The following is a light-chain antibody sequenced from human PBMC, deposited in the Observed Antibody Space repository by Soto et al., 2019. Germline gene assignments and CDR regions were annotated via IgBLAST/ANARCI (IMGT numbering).Light chain of an antibody. CDR1: QSVSSN. V-gene: IGKV3-15*01. Sequence: IVMTQSPGTLSVSPGERVTLSCRASQSVSSNLAWYQQRPGQAPRLLIYSVSSRDTDIPARFSGSGSGTEFTLTISSLQPDDFATYYCQQYNSYSWTFGQGTKVDI. CDR3: QQYNSYSWT. CDR2: SVS. J-gene: IGKJ1*01.